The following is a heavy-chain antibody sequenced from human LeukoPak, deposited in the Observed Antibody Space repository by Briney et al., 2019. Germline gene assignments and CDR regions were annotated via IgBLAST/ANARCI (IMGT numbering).Heavy chain of an antibody. V-gene: IGHV1-24*01. CDR3: ARDREQQLVGTHYYYYGMDV. Sequence: ASVKVSCKVSGYTLTELSMHWVRQAPGKGLEWMGGFDPEDGETIYAQKFQGRVTMTEDTFTDTAYMELSSLRSEDTAVYYCARDREQQLVGTHYYYYGMDVWGQGTTVTVSS. D-gene: IGHD6-13*01. CDR1: GYTLTELS. CDR2: FDPEDGET. J-gene: IGHJ6*02.